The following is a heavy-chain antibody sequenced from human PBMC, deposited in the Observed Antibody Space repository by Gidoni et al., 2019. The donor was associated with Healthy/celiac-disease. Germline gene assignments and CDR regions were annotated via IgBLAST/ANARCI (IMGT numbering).Heavy chain of an antibody. V-gene: IGHV2-26*01. Sequence: QVTLKESGPVLVKPTETLTLTCTVSGFSLSNARMGVSWIRQPPGKALEWLAHIFSNDEKSYSTSLKSRLTISKDTSKRQVVLTMTNMDPVDTATYYCARTRVVVAATYYYYYGMDVWGQGTTVTVSS. CDR2: IFSNDEK. J-gene: IGHJ6*02. CDR1: GFSLSNARMG. D-gene: IGHD2-15*01. CDR3: ARTRVVVAATYYYYYGMDV.